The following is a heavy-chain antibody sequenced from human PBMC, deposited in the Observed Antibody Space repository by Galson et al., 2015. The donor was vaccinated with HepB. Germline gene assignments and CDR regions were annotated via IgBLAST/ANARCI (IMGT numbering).Heavy chain of an antibody. J-gene: IGHJ6*02. V-gene: IGHV6-1*01. CDR3: ARARVVAAIYYYGMDV. CDR1: GDSVSSNSAA. CDR2: TYYRSKWYN. Sequence: CAISGDSVSSNSAAWNWIRQSPSGGLEWLGRTYYRSKWYNDYAVSVKSRITINPDTSKNQFSLQLNSVTPEDTAVYYCARARVVAAIYYYGMDVWGQGTTVTVSS. D-gene: IGHD2-15*01.